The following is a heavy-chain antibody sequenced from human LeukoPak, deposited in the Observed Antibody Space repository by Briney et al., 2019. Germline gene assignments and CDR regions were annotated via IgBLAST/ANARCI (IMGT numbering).Heavy chain of an antibody. CDR2: ITGSGGRT. CDR3: ARDFVCGGDCYLYYFDY. Sequence: PGGSLRLSCAASGFTFNNYAMSWVRQAPGKGLEWVSTITGSGGRTYYADSVKGRFTISRDNSKNTLYLQMNSLRAEDTAVYYCARDFVCGGDCYLYYFDYWGQGTLVTVSS. J-gene: IGHJ4*02. V-gene: IGHV3-23*01. D-gene: IGHD2-21*02. CDR1: GFTFNNYA.